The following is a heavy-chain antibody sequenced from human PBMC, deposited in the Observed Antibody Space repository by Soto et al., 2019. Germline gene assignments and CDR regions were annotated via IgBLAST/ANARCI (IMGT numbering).Heavy chain of an antibody. V-gene: IGHV3-74*01. Sequence: GGSLRLSCSVSGFTLAKHWMHWVRQAPGKGLEWVSRMNSDGSETDYADSVKGRFTVSRDNAKNTLYLQLNSLRAEDTAVYYCATAEVDYWGPGTLVTVSS. CDR1: GFTLAKHW. CDR2: MNSDGSET. CDR3: ATAEVDY. J-gene: IGHJ4*02.